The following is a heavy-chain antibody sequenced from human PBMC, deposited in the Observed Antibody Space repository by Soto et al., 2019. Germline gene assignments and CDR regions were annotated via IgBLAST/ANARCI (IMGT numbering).Heavy chain of an antibody. CDR1: GFTFSTYW. CDR2: ISGDGNIT. V-gene: IGHV3-74*01. D-gene: IGHD6-13*01. CDR3: ARGPRVDSAGTGAH. J-gene: IGHJ4*02. Sequence: DVHLVESGGNMVQPGESLRLSCSVSGFTFSTYWMHWVRQVPGQSPFWVSRISGDGNITTYADSVRGRFTISTVSATNTHSLPMNSLRVEDTAIYYCARGPRVDSAGTGAHWCPATPVTVSS.